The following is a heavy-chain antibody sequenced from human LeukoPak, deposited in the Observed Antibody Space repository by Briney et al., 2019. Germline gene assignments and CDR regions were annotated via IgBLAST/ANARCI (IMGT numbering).Heavy chain of an antibody. CDR1: GFTFSSYS. Sequence: PGGSLRLSCAASGFTFSSYSMNWVRQAPGKGLEWVSSISSSSSYICYADSVKGRFTISRDNAKNSLYLQMNSLRAEDTAVYYCARDYSSSWYVGYWGQGTLVTVSS. V-gene: IGHV3-21*01. CDR3: ARDYSSSWYVGY. D-gene: IGHD6-13*01. J-gene: IGHJ4*02. CDR2: ISSSSSYI.